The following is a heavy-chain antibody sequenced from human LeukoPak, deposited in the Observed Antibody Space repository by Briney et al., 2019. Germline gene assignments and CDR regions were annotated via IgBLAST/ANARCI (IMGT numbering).Heavy chain of an antibody. J-gene: IGHJ3*02. D-gene: IGHD3-10*01. Sequence: SETLSLTCTVSGGSISSYYWSWIRQPPGKGLEWIGYIYYSGSTNYNPSLKSRVTISVDTSKNQFSLKLSSVTAADTAVYYCARHLGFGELFFFAIWGQGTMVTVSS. CDR3: ARHLGFGELFFFAI. CDR2: IYYSGST. V-gene: IGHV4-59*08. CDR1: GGSISSYY.